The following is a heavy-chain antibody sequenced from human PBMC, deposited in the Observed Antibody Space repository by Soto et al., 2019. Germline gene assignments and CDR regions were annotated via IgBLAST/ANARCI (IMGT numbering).Heavy chain of an antibody. V-gene: IGHV5-10-1*01. CDR3: ATRQKQQLVTS. CDR2: IDPSDSYT. Sequence: GESLKISCKGSGYSFTSYWISWVRQMPGKGLEWLGRIDPSDSYTNYSPSFQGHVTISADKSISTAYLQWSSLKASDTAMYYCATRQKQQLVTSWGQGTLVTVSS. D-gene: IGHD6-13*01. CDR1: GYSFTSYW. J-gene: IGHJ4*02.